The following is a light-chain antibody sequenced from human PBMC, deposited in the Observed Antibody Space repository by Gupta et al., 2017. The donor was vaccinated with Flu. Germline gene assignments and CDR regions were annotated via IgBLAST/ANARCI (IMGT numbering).Light chain of an antibody. Sequence: ITISRTGTSSEVGSYNLVSWYQQHPGKTPKLMIYEVSKRPSGLANRFSASNSGNTASLTISGHQAEDEADYYCCSYAGSSTWVFGGGTKLTVL. CDR2: EVS. J-gene: IGLJ3*02. CDR3: CSYAGSSTWV. V-gene: IGLV2-23*02. CDR1: SSEVGSYNL.